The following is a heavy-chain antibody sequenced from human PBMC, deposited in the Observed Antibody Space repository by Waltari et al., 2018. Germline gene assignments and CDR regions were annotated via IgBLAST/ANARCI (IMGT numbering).Heavy chain of an antibody. CDR3: AREQQLPYGMDV. CDR2: INAGNGNT. J-gene: IGHJ6*02. D-gene: IGHD6-13*01. Sequence: QVQLVQSGAEVKKPGASVKVSCKASGYTFTSYAMNWVRQAPGQRLEWMGWINAGNGNTKYSQKFQGRVTITRDTSASTAYMELSSLRSEDTAVYYCAREQQLPYGMDVWGQGTTVTVSS. CDR1: GYTFTSYA. V-gene: IGHV1-3*01.